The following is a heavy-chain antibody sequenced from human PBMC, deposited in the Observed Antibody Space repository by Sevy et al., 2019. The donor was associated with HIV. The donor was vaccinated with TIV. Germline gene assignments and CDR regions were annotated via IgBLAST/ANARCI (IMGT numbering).Heavy chain of an antibody. CDR2: INPSGGST. J-gene: IGHJ4*02. CDR3: ARVYYYDSSGPGF. D-gene: IGHD3-22*01. CDR1: GYTFTNYY. Sequence: ASVKVSCKASGYTFTNYYVHWVRQAPGEGLEWMGIINPSGGSTSYPQKFQGRVTMTRDTSTSTVYMELSSLRSEDTAVYYCARVYYYDSSGPGFWGQGTLVTVSS. V-gene: IGHV1-46*01.